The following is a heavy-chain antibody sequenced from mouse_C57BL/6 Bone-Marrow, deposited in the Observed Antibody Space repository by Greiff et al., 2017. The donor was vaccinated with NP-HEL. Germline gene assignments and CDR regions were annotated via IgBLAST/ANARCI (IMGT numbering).Heavy chain of an antibody. CDR2: IDPSDSYT. J-gene: IGHJ2*01. D-gene: IGHD2-5*01. Sequence: QVQLKQPGAELVKPGASVKLSCKASGYTFTSYWMQWVKQRPGQGLEWIGEIDPSDSYTNYNQKFKGKATLTVDTSSSTAYMQLSRLTSEDSAVYYCARDSNLYYFDYWGQGTTLTVSS. V-gene: IGHV1-50*01. CDR3: ARDSNLYYFDY. CDR1: GYTFTSYW.